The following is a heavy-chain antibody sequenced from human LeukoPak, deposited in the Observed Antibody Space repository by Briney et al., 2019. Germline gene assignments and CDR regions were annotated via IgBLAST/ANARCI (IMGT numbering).Heavy chain of an antibody. CDR1: GFTFSSYA. Sequence: PGGSLRLSCAASGFTFSSYAMSWVRQAPGKGLEWVSSISSSSSYIYYADSVKGRFTISRDNAKNSLYLQMNSLRAEDTAVYYCAREQTANWGWMDFDYWGQGTLVTVSS. CDR2: ISSSSSYI. CDR3: AREQTANWGWMDFDY. J-gene: IGHJ4*02. D-gene: IGHD7-27*01. V-gene: IGHV3-21*01.